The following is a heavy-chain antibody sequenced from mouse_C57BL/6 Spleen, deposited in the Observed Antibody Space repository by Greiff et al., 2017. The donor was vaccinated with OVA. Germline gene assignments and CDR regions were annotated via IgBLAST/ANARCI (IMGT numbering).Heavy chain of an antibody. J-gene: IGHJ3*01. Sequence: EVQLQQSGPGLVKPSQSLSLTCSVTGYSITSGYYWNWIRQFPGNKLEWMGYISYDGSNNYNPSLKNRISITRDTSKNQFFLKLNSVTTEDTATYYCAREGSSGYVAWFAYWGQGTLVTVSA. V-gene: IGHV3-6*01. CDR3: AREGSSGYVAWFAY. CDR1: GYSITSGYY. CDR2: ISYDGSN. D-gene: IGHD3-2*02.